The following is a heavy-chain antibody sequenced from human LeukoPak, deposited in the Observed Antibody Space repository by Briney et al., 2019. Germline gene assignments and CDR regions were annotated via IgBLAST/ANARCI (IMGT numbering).Heavy chain of an antibody. CDR3: ARDRYYYDSSGYYSPPY. D-gene: IGHD3-22*01. Sequence: GGSLRLSCAASGFTFSSYAMHWVRQAPGKGLEWVAVISYDGSNKYYADSVKGRFTISRDNSKNTLYLQMSSLRAEDTAVYYCARDRYYYDSSGYYSPPYWGQGTLVTVSS. CDR2: ISYDGSNK. J-gene: IGHJ4*02. CDR1: GFTFSSYA. V-gene: IGHV3-30-3*01.